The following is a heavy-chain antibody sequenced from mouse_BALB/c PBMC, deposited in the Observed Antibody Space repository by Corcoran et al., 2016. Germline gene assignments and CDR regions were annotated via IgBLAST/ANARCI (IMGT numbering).Heavy chain of an antibody. CDR3: ARWVSGGYYAMDY. Sequence: EVQLQQSGPELVKPGASVKMSCKASGYTFTSYVMHWIKQKPGQGLEWIGYINPYNDGTKYNEKFKGKATLTSDKSSSTAYMELSSLTSEDSAVYYCARWVSGGYYAMDYWGQGTSVTVSS. J-gene: IGHJ4*01. CDR1: GYTFTSYV. CDR2: INPYNDGT. V-gene: IGHV1S136*01. D-gene: IGHD6-2*01.